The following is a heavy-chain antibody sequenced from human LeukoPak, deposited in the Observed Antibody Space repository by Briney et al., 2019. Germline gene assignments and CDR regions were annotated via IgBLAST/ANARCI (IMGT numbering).Heavy chain of an antibody. CDR3: ARNYYDSSGCLFDY. CDR1: GGSISSSSYY. Sequence: PSETLSLTCTVSGGSISSSSYYWGWIRQPPGKGLEWIGSIYYSGSTYYNPSLKSRVTISADTSKNQFSLKLSSVTAADTAVYYCARNYYDSSGCLFDYWGQGTLVTVSS. D-gene: IGHD3-22*01. CDR2: IYYSGST. V-gene: IGHV4-39*01. J-gene: IGHJ4*02.